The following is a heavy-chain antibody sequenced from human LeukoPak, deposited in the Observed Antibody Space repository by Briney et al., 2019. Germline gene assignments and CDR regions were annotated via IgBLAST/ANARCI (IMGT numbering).Heavy chain of an antibody. V-gene: IGHV3-7*01. CDR1: GFTFSNYW. J-gene: IGHJ6*03. D-gene: IGHD3-3*01. Sequence: GGFLRLSCAASGFTFSNYWMSWVRQAPGKGLEWVASIKQDESEKYYVDSVKGRFTISRDNAKNSLYLQMNSLRAEDTAVYYCARAGDFSYYDFWSGAGGDYYYYMDVWGKGTTVTVSS. CDR2: IKQDESEK. CDR3: ARAGDFSYYDFWSGAGGDYYYYMDV.